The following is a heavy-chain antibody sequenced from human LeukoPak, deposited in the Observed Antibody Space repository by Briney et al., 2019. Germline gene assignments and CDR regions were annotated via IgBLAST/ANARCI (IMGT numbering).Heavy chain of an antibody. J-gene: IGHJ4*02. D-gene: IGHD4-23*01. CDR3: ARTRAYGGRPDY. V-gene: IGHV4-59*01. CDR1: GGSISSYY. Sequence: ASETLSLTCTVSGGSISSYYWTWIRQPPGKGLEWIGYISYSESTNYNPSLKSRVTISVDTSKNQFSLKLTSVTAADTAVYYCARTRAYGGRPDYWGQGTLVTVSS. CDR2: ISYSEST.